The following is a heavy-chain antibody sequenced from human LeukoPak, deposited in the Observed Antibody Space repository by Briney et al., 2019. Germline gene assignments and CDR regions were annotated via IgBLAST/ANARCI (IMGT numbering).Heavy chain of an antibody. V-gene: IGHV3-66*01. Sequence: GSLRLPCAASGFTVSNNYMGWVRQAPGKGLEWVALIYSGGSTYYADFVKGRFTISRDNSKNTLYLQMSSLRAEDTAVYYCAGFSHKGVWGQGTTVTVSS. CDR1: GFTVSNNY. CDR3: AGFSHKGV. J-gene: IGHJ6*02. CDR2: IYSGGST.